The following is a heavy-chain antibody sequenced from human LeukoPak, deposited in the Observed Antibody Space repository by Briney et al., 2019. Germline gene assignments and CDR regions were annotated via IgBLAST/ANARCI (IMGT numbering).Heavy chain of an antibody. CDR2: ISGSGGST. D-gene: IGHD3-3*01. Sequence: GGSLRLSCAASGFTFSSYAMSWVRQAPGKGLEWVSAISGSGGSTYYADSVKGRFTISRDNSKNTRYLQMNSLRAEDAAVYYCAKVGKNVLRFLEWLLTTDYWGQGTLVTVSS. J-gene: IGHJ4*02. V-gene: IGHV3-23*01. CDR1: GFTFSSYA. CDR3: AKVGKNVLRFLEWLLTTDY.